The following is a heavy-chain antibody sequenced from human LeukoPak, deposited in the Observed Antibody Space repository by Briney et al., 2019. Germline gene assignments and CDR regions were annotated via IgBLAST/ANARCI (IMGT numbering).Heavy chain of an antibody. CDR3: ARVPESWLERRWDYFDY. CDR1: GYAFTSFG. Sequence: GASVKVSCKASGYAFTSFGISWVRQAPGQGLEWMGWISAYNGHTNYAQRFQGRVTMTTDTSTTTAYMELRSLRSDDTAVYYCARVPESWLERRWDYFDYWGQGTLVTVSS. J-gene: IGHJ4*02. D-gene: IGHD1-1*01. CDR2: ISAYNGHT. V-gene: IGHV1-18*01.